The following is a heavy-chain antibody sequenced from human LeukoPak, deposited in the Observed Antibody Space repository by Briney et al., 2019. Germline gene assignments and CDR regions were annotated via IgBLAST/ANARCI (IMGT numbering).Heavy chain of an antibody. D-gene: IGHD3-3*01. CDR1: GFTFSSYA. V-gene: IGHV3-64*01. CDR3: AKDRRSDFWSGYYHYYYYGMDV. J-gene: IGHJ6*02. CDR2: ISSNGGST. Sequence: GGSLRLSCAASGFTFSSYAMHWVRQAPGKGLEYVSAISSNGGSTYYANSVKGRFTISRDNSKNTLYLQMNSLRAEDTAVYYCAKDRRSDFWSGYYHYYYYGMDVWGQGTTVTVSS.